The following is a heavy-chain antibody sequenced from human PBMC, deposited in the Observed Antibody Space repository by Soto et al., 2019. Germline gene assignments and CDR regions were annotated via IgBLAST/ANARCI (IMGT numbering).Heavy chain of an antibody. CDR1: GFSLSTSGVG. CDR3: AHSLDWGYDYVWGSYRYTDSSRGYYFDY. D-gene: IGHD3-16*02. Sequence: SGPTLVNPTQTLTLTCTFSGFSLSTSGVGVGWIRQPPGKALEWLALIYWNDDKRYSPSLKSRLTITKDTSKNQVVLTMTNMDPVDTATYYCAHSLDWGYDYVWGSYRYTDSSRGYYFDYWGQGTLVTVSS. V-gene: IGHV2-5*01. J-gene: IGHJ4*02. CDR2: IYWNDDK.